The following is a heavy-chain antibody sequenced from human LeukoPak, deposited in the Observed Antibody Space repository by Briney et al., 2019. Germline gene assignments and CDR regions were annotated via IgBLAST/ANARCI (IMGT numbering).Heavy chain of an antibody. V-gene: IGHV3-30*18. D-gene: IGHD6-6*01. Sequence: GRSLRLSCAASGFTFSSYGIHWVRQAPSKGLEWVAVISYDGSNKYYADPVKGRFTISRDNSKNTLYLQMNSLRAEDTAVYYCAKDSSSSNYYYGLDVWGQGATVTVSS. CDR3: AKDSSSSNYYYGLDV. CDR1: GFTFSSYG. CDR2: ISYDGSNK. J-gene: IGHJ6*02.